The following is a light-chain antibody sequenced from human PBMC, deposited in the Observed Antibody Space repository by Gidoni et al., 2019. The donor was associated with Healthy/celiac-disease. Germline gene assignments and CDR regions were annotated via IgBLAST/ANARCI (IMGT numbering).Light chain of an antibody. CDR3: SSYAGSNNPYV. Sequence: QSALTQPPSASGSPGQSVTISCTGTSSDGGGYNYVSWYQQHPGKAPTLMIYEVSKRPSGVPDRFSGSKSGNMASLTVSGLQAEDEADYYCSSYAGSNNPYVFGTGTKVTVL. J-gene: IGLJ1*01. CDR2: EVS. V-gene: IGLV2-8*01. CDR1: SSDGGGYNY.